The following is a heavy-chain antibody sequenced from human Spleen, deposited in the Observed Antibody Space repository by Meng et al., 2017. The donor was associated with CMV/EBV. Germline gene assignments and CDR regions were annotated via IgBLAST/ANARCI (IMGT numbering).Heavy chain of an antibody. CDR1: GGSISSSNYF. J-gene: IGHJ4*02. Sequence: GSLRLSCTVSGGSISSSNYFWGWIRQPPGKGLEWIGSIYYNRTMFYNSSLKSRVTISVDTSKNQFSLNLNSVTAADTAVYYCARGAAAVPSYYLDYWGQGSLVTVSS. CDR2: IYYNRTM. V-gene: IGHV4-39*07. D-gene: IGHD6-13*01. CDR3: ARGAAAVPSYYLDY.